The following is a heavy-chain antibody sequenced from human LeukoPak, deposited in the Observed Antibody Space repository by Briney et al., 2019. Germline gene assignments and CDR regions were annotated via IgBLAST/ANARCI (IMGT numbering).Heavy chain of an antibody. D-gene: IGHD3-10*02. V-gene: IGHV4-38-2*02. Sequence: SETLSLTCTVSGYSISSGYYWGWIRQPPGKGLEWIGSIYYSGSTYYNPSLKSRVTISVDTSKNQFSLKLSSVTAADTAVYYCARAVRGNAFGIWGQGTMVTVSS. CDR2: IYYSGST. CDR3: ARAVRGNAFGI. CDR1: GYSISSGYY. J-gene: IGHJ3*02.